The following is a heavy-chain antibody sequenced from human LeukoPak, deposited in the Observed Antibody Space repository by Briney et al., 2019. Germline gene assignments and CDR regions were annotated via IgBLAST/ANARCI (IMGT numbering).Heavy chain of an antibody. V-gene: IGHV3-64*01. CDR1: GFTFSHYY. Sequence: GGSLRPSCAGSGFTFSHYYMHWVRQAPGKGLEYVSAISYNGDETYYGKSVKGRFTISRDNSKKTLYLQMGSLRAEDTAVYYCARDPSVGGFSGSELDFWGQGTLVTVSS. CDR3: ARDPSVGGFSGSELDF. J-gene: IGHJ4*02. D-gene: IGHD3-16*01. CDR2: ISYNGDET.